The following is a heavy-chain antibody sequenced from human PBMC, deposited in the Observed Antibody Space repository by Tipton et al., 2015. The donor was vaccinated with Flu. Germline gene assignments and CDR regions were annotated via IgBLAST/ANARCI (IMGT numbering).Heavy chain of an antibody. CDR3: AGRDYSNYFSDPKNWLDP. CDR1: CYSMRSDYF. Sequence: TLSLTCTVSCYSMRSDYFWGWIRQPPGKGLEWIGNIHYSGSPHYNPSLKSRVTISIDTSKHQFSLMLRSVTAADTAVHYCAGRDYSNYFSDPKNWLDPWGKGSFVTVSS. CDR2: IHYSGSP. J-gene: IGHJ5*02. D-gene: IGHD4-11*01. V-gene: IGHV4-38-2*02.